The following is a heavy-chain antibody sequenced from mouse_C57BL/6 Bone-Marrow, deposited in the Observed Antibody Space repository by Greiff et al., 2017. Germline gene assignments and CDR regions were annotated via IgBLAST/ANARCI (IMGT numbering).Heavy chain of an antibody. D-gene: IGHD1-1*01. CDR2: IYPRDGST. V-gene: IGHV1-85*01. Sequence: QVQLQQPGPELVKPGASVKLSCKASGYTFTSYDINWVKQRPGQGLEWIGWIYPRDGSTKYNEKFKGKATLTVDTSSSTAYMELHSLTSEDSAVYFCAKLEFDGSGGDWYFDVGDRGHTILVTS. J-gene: IGHJ1*03. CDR1: GYTFTSYD. CDR3: AKLEFDGSGGDWYFDV.